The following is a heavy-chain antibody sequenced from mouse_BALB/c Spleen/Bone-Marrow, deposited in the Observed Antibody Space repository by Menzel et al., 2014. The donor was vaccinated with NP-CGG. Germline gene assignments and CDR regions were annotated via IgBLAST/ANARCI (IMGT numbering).Heavy chain of an antibody. D-gene: IGHD1-1*01. Sequence: LQQSGSELVRPGASVKLSCKASGYTFTSYWMHWVKQRPGQGLEWIGNIYPGSGSTNYDEKFKSKATLTVDTSSSTAYMQLSSLTSEDSAVYYCTSYGAWFAYRGQGTLVTVSA. CDR3: TSYGAWFAY. CDR2: IYPGSGST. V-gene: IGHV1S22*01. CDR1: GYTFTSYW. J-gene: IGHJ3*01.